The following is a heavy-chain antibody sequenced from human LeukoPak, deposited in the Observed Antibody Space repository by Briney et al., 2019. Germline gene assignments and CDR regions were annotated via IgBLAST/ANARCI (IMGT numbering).Heavy chain of an antibody. CDR2: IYYSGST. J-gene: IGHJ6*02. V-gene: IGHV4-31*03. CDR3: ASGGYSYGGYYYYYYGMDV. D-gene: IGHD5-18*01. Sequence: SETLSLTCTVSGGSISSGGYYWSWIRQHPGKGLEWIGYIYYSGSTYYNPSLKSRVTISVDTSKNQFSLKLSSVTAADTAVYYCASGGYSYGGYYYYYYGMDVWGQGTTVTVSS. CDR1: GGSISSGGYY.